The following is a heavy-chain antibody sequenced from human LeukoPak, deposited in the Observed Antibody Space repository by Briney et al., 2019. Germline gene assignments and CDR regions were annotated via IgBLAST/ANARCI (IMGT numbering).Heavy chain of an antibody. CDR2: INPNSGGT. J-gene: IGHJ3*02. D-gene: IGHD3-16*01. Sequence: ASVKVSCKASGYTFTNYGISWVRQAPGQGLEWMGWINPNSGGTNYAQKFQGRVTMTRDTSISTAYMELSRLRSDDTAVYYCARDYVVRAFDIWGQGTMVTVSS. CDR1: GYTFTNYG. V-gene: IGHV1-2*02. CDR3: ARDYVVRAFDI.